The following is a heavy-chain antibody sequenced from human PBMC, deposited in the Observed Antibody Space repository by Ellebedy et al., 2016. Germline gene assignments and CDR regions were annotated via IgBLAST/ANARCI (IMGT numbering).Heavy chain of an antibody. V-gene: IGHV3-53*01. J-gene: IGHJ4*02. CDR3: ARVSVAGRGDTDLDY. Sequence: GGSLRLSCAASGLIVSGNFMSWVRQAPGKRLEWVSAIHGSGSTYYADSVKGRFTISRDNSKNTLFLQMNSPRAEDTAVYYCARVSVAGRGDTDLDYWGQGTLVTVSS. CDR1: GLIVSGNF. CDR2: IHGSGST. D-gene: IGHD6-19*01.